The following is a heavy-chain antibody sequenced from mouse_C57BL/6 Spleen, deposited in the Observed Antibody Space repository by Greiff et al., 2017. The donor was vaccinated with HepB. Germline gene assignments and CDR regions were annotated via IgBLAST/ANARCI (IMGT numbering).Heavy chain of an antibody. V-gene: IGHV1-62-2*01. CDR1: GYTFTEYS. CDR3: ERHEAPRYYGSSYYAMDY. D-gene: IGHD1-1*01. Sequence: QVQLQQSGAALVKPGASVKLSCKASGYTFTEYSIHWVKQRSGQGLEWIGWFYPGSGSITYNEKFNDQATLTADKSSSTVYIELSRLTSEDSAVYFCERHEAPRYYGSSYYAMDYWGQGTSVTVSS. CDR2: FYPGSGSI. J-gene: IGHJ4*01.